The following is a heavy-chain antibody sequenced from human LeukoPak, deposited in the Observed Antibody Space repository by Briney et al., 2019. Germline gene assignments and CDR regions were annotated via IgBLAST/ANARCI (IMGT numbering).Heavy chain of an antibody. V-gene: IGHV4-59*01. J-gene: IGHJ4*02. CDR2: FYYTVST. D-gene: IGHD5-24*01. CDR3: ARGAMATTPFFDY. Sequence: PSETLSLTCPVSGGSISNYYYWTWIRQPPGKGLEWIGYFYYTVSTNFNPSLKSRVTMSLDTSRKQFSLKLTSLNAGGTGVYYWARGAMATTPFFDYWGQGTLVTVSS. CDR1: GGSISNYY.